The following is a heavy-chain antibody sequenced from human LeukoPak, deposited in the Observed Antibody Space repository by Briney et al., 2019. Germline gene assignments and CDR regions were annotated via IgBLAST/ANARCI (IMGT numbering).Heavy chain of an antibody. D-gene: IGHD2-2*01. J-gene: IGHJ4*02. CDR1: GGSISSSSYY. V-gene: IGHV4-39*01. Sequence: SETLSLTCTVSGGSISSSSYYWGWIRQPPGKGLEWIGSIYYSGSTYYNPSLKSRVTISVDTSKNQFSLKLSSVTAAHTAVYYCARHVVKNRAAGSLDYWGQGTLVTVSS. CDR3: ARHVVKNRAAGSLDY. CDR2: IYYSGST.